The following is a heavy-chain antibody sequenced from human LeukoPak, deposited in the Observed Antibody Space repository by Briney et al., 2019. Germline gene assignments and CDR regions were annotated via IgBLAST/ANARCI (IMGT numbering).Heavy chain of an antibody. CDR3: AKDLSSSGSYSSVDY. J-gene: IGHJ4*02. CDR1: GFTFSSYG. CDR2: ISGSGIRR. Sequence: GGTLRLSCAASGFTFSSYGMGWVRQAPGKGLEWVSDISGSGIRRDYADSVKGRFTISRDNSKNTLYLQMNSLRAEDTAVYYCAKDLSSSGSYSSVDYWGQGTLVTVST. V-gene: IGHV3-23*01. D-gene: IGHD1-26*01.